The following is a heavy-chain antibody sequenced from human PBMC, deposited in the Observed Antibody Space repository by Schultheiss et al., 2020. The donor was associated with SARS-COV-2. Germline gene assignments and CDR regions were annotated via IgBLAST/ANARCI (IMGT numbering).Heavy chain of an antibody. CDR1: GGSFSGYY. Sequence: SETLSLTCAVYGGSFSGYYWSWIRQPPGKGLEWIGEINHSGSTNYNPSLKSRVTISVDTSKNQFSLKLSSVTAADTAVYYCARDLPRTDAFDIWGQGTMVTVSS. J-gene: IGHJ3*02. V-gene: IGHV4-34*01. CDR3: ARDLPRTDAFDI. CDR2: INHSGST. D-gene: IGHD1-1*01.